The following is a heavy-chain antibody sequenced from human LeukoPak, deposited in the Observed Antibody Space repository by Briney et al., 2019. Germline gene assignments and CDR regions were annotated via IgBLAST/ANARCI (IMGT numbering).Heavy chain of an antibody. CDR1: GGSISSGSYY. J-gene: IGHJ6*03. D-gene: IGHD6-19*01. Sequence: SETLSLTCTVSGGSISSGSYYWSWIRQPAGKGLEWIGRIYTSGSTNYNPSLKSRVTISVDTSKNQFSLKLSSVTAADTAVYYCARDLWDSSGWTYYYYMDVWGKGTTVIISS. CDR2: IYTSGST. CDR3: ARDLWDSSGWTYYYYMDV. V-gene: IGHV4-61*02.